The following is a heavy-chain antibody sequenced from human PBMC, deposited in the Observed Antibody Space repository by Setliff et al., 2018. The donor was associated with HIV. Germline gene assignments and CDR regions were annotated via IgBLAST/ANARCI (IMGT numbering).Heavy chain of an antibody. Sequence: PSETLSLTCAVYGGSFSAYYWSWIRQSPEMGLEWIAEISHTGSTKYNPSLGSRVTISLATSKNQFSLSLRSLSAADTAVYYRARDKRYRFPFDSWGQGTLVTVSS. J-gene: IGHJ4*02. CDR1: GGSFSAYY. CDR3: ARDKRYRFPFDS. CDR2: ISHTGST. V-gene: IGHV4-34*01. D-gene: IGHD2-2*02.